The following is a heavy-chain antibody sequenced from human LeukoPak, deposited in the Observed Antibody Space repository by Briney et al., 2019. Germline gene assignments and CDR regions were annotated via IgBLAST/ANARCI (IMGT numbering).Heavy chain of an antibody. CDR1: GYTFSTYW. Sequence: GESLKISCKGSGYTFSTYWIGWVRQMPGKGLEWMGIIYPGDSDTRYNPSFQGQATISADKSTSTAYLLWSSLKASDTAMYYCARRSNSGWESFDYWGQGALVTVSS. V-gene: IGHV5-51*01. J-gene: IGHJ4*02. D-gene: IGHD6-19*01. CDR3: ARRSNSGWESFDY. CDR2: IYPGDSDT.